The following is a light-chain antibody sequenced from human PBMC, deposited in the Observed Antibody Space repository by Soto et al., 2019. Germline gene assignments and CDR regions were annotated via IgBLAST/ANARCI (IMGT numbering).Light chain of an antibody. CDR2: GVS. CDR3: SSYTSNTAPYV. CDR1: NSDVGGYDS. J-gene: IGLJ1*01. V-gene: IGLV2-14*03. Sequence: QSVLTQPASMSGSPGQSITISCTGTNSDVGGYDSVSWYQHPPGRAPKLMIYGVSNRPSGVSSRFSGSESGNTASLTISGLQAEDEALYYCSSYTSNTAPYVFGSGTKLTVL.